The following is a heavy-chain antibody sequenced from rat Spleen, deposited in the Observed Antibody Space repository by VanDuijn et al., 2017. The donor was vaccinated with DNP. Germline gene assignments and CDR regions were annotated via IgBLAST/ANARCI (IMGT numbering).Heavy chain of an antibody. D-gene: IGHD1-10*01. Sequence: EVQLEESGGGLAQPGRSMKLSCAASGFTFNNYYMAWVRQAPTKGLEWVAAISPGGGHTYYRDSVKGRFTISRDNAKSGLYLQMDSLRSEDTATYYCTHLNYGFAYWGQGTLVTVSS. J-gene: IGHJ3*01. CDR1: GFTFNNYY. CDR2: ISPGGGHT. V-gene: IGHV5-25*01. CDR3: THLNYGFAY.